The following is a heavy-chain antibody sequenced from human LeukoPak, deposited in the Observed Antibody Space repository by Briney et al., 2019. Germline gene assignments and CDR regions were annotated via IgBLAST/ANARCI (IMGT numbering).Heavy chain of an antibody. CDR2: ISNSGGTT. J-gene: IGHJ4*02. D-gene: IGHD3-10*01. V-gene: IGHV3-23*01. CDR3: AKGLSSGSYLDC. CDR1: GFTFINYA. Sequence: PGGSLRLSCSASGFTFINYAMSWVRQAPGKGLEWVSGISNSGGTTDYADSVKGRLTISRENSNNTLYLQMNSLRVEDTAVYYCAKGLSSGSYLDCWGQGTLVTVSS.